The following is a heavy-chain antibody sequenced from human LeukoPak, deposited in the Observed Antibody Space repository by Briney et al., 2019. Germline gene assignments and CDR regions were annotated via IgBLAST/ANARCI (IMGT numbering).Heavy chain of an antibody. CDR2: IYSGGST. CDR3: ARGFHNGWFDP. CDR1: GFTVISNY. V-gene: IGHV3-53*04. Sequence: PGGSLRLSCAASGFTVISNYMSCVRQAPGKGLEWVSVIYSGGSTYYADSVKGRSTISRHNSKNTLYLQMNSLRAEDTAVYYCARGFHNGWFDPWGQGTLVTVSS. J-gene: IGHJ5*02. D-gene: IGHD2-8*01.